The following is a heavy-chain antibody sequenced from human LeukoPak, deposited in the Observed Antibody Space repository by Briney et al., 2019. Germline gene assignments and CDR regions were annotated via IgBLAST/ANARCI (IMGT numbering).Heavy chain of an antibody. V-gene: IGHV2-5*02. J-gene: IGHJ4*02. CDR2: IYWDDDK. D-gene: IGHD6-13*01. CDR1: GFSLRTSGVG. CDR3: AHSYLYEQHLVPFDY. Sequence: SGPTLVKPTQTLTLTCTFSGFSLRTSGVGVGWIRQPPGKALEWLALIYWDDDKRYSPSLKSRLTTTKDTSKNQVVLTMTNMDAVDTATYYCAHSYLYEQHLVPFDYWGQGTLVTVSS.